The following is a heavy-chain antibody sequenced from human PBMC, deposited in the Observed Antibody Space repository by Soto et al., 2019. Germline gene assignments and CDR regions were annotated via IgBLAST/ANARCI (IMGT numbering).Heavy chain of an antibody. V-gene: IGHV1-18*04. Sequence: GASVKVSCKASGYTFTSYGISWVRQAPGQGLEWMGWISAYNGNTNYAQKLQGRVTMTTDTSTSTAYMELRSLRSDDTAVYYCARDSGDGYNGGYFDYWGQGTLVTVSS. D-gene: IGHD5-12*01. CDR1: GYTFTSYG. CDR3: ARDSGDGYNGGYFDY. J-gene: IGHJ4*02. CDR2: ISAYNGNT.